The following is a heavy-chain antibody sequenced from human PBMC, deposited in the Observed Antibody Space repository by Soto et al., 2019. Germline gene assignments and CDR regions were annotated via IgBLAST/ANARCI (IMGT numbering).Heavy chain of an antibody. J-gene: IGHJ6*02. CDR3: ARGIAADYYYYGMDV. D-gene: IGHD6-13*01. Sequence: GGSLRPSCVASGFSVSSYWLTSVRQAAGKGLEWVANIKQDGRETYYVDSVKGRFNISRDNAKNSLYLQMNSLRAEDTAVYYCARGIAADYYYYGMDVWGQGT. CDR2: IKQDGRET. V-gene: IGHV3-7*03. CDR1: GFSVSSYW.